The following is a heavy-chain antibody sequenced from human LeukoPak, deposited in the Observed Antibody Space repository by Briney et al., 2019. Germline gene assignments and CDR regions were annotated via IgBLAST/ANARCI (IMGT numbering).Heavy chain of an antibody. CDR2: IIPILGIA. CDR3: ASGRYYYDSSGYSDY. J-gene: IGHJ4*02. V-gene: IGHV1-69*02. CDR1: GGTFSSYT. D-gene: IGHD3-22*01. Sequence: SVKVSRKASGGTFSSYTISWVRQAPGQGLEWMGRIIPILGIANYAQKFQGRVTITADKSTSTAYMELSSLRSEDTAVYYCASGRYYYDSSGYSDYWGQGTLVTVSS.